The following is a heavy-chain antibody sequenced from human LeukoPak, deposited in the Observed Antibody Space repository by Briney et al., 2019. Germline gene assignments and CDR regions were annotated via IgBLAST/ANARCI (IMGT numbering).Heavy chain of an antibody. D-gene: IGHD3-10*01. CDR2: ISSSGSTI. Sequence: GGSLRLSCAASGFTVSSNYMGWVRQAPGKGLEWVSYISSSGSTIYYADSVKGRFTISRDNAKNSLYLQMNSLRAEDTAVYYCARETYYYGSGSYNDYWGQGTLVTVSS. CDR3: ARETYYYGSGSYNDY. V-gene: IGHV3-11*04. J-gene: IGHJ4*02. CDR1: GFTVSSNY.